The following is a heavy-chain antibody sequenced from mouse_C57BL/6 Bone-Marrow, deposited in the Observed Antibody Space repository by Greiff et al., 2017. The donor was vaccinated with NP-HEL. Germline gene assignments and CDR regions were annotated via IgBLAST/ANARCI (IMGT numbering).Heavy chain of an antibody. V-gene: IGHV2-5*01. Sequence: VQLQQSGPGLVQPSQSLSITCTVSGFSLTSYGVHWVRQSPGKGLEWLGVIWRGGSTDYNAAFMSRLSITKDNSKSQVFFKMNSLQADDTAIYYCAKKEDGSSYRNAMDYWGQGTSVTVSS. CDR1: GFSLTSYG. J-gene: IGHJ4*01. CDR2: IWRGGST. D-gene: IGHD1-1*01. CDR3: AKKEDGSSYRNAMDY.